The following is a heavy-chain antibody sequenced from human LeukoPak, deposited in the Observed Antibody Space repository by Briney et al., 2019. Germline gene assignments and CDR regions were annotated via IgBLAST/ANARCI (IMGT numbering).Heavy chain of an antibody. CDR2: VDPEDGET. Sequence: GASVKVSCKASGYTFTDYYMHWVQQAAGKGLEWMGRVDPEDGETIYAEKFQGRVTITADTSTDTTYMELSSLRSEDTAVYYCATGKYGSSWYSDYWSQGTLVTVSS. J-gene: IGHJ4*02. CDR3: ATGKYGSSWYSDY. D-gene: IGHD6-13*01. V-gene: IGHV1-69-2*01. CDR1: GYTFTDYY.